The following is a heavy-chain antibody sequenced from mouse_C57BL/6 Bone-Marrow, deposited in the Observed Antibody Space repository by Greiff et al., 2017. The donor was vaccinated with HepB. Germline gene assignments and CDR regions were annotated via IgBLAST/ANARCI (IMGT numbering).Heavy chain of an antibody. J-gene: IGHJ4*01. D-gene: IGHD1-1*02. CDR3: ARLWSYCAMDY. Sequence: EVQGVESGGGLVKPGGSLKLSCAASGFTFSSYAMSWVRQTPEKRLEWVATISDGGSYTYYPDNVKGRFTISRDNAKNNLYLQMSHLKSEDTAMYYCARLWSYCAMDYWGQGTAVTVSS. V-gene: IGHV5-4*01. CDR1: GFTFSSYA. CDR2: ISDGGSYT.